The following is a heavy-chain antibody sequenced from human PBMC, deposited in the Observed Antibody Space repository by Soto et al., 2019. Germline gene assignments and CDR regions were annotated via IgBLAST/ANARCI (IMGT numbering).Heavy chain of an antibody. CDR3: AKRSVRGTYSPFDY. D-gene: IGHD1-26*01. CDR1: GFSFANYA. V-gene: IGHV3-23*01. CDR2: INDNGDSI. Sequence: GWSLRLSCAASGFSFANYALSWVRQAAGKGLEWISAINDNGDSIYHADSVKGRFTISRDNSKNTLYLQMNSLRAEDTAIYYCAKRSVRGTYSPFDYWGQGTLVTVSS. J-gene: IGHJ4*02.